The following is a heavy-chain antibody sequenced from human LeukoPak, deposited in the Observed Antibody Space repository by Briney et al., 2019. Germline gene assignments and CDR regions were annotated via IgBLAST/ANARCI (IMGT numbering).Heavy chain of an antibody. V-gene: IGHV4-59*13. CDR2: IYYTGST. CDR1: GGPIDSYY. J-gene: IGHJ4*02. Sequence: PAETLSLTCTVSGGPIDSYYWIWIRQPTGKGLVGIGYIYYTGSTEYHPSLKSRVTISLDKSKHQFSLKLTSVTAADTAVYYCARVYQSAEYYFDYWGQGNMVSVSS. D-gene: IGHD2-2*01. CDR3: ARVYQSAEYYFDY.